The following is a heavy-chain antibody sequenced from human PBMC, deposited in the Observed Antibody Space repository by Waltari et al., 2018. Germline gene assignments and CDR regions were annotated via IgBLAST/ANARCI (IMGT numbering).Heavy chain of an antibody. V-gene: IGHV1-69-2*01. Sequence: PGATVKISCKASGYTFTDYYMHWVQQAPGKGLEWMGRVDPEDGETIYAEKFQGRVTITADTSTDTAYMELSSLRSEDTAVYYCATVLGIAAAADHAFDIWGQGTMVTVSS. D-gene: IGHD6-13*01. CDR3: ATVLGIAAAADHAFDI. J-gene: IGHJ3*02. CDR1: GYTFTDYY. CDR2: VDPEDGET.